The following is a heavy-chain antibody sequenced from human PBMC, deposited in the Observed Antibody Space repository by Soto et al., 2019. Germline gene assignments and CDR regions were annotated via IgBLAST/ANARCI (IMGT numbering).Heavy chain of an antibody. D-gene: IGHD2-2*01. Sequence: SGPTLVNPTQTLTLTCTFSGFSLSTSEVGVGWIRQPPGKALEWLALIYWNDDKRYSPSLKSRLTITNDTSKNQVILTMTNMDPVDTATYFCSHSLQGYCSSTSCLNWFDPWGQGTLVTVSS. V-gene: IGHV2-5*01. CDR1: GFSLSTSEVG. J-gene: IGHJ5*02. CDR2: IYWNDDK. CDR3: SHSLQGYCSSTSCLNWFDP.